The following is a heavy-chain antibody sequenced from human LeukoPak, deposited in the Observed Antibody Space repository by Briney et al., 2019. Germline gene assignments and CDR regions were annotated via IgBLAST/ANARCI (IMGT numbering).Heavy chain of an antibody. D-gene: IGHD1-26*01. CDR1: GYTFTSYY. Sequence: ASVKVSCKASGYTFTSYYMHWVRQAPGQGLEWMGIINPSGGSTSYAQKFQGRVTITRDTSASTAYMELSSLRSEDTAVYYCARDMRELLPGYWGQGTLVTVSS. J-gene: IGHJ4*02. CDR2: INPSGGST. CDR3: ARDMRELLPGY. V-gene: IGHV1-46*01.